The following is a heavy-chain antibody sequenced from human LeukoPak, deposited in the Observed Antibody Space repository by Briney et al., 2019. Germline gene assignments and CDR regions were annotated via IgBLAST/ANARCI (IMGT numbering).Heavy chain of an antibody. CDR2: INHSGST. V-gene: IGHV4-34*01. Sequence: SETLSLTCAVYGGSFSGYYWSWIRQPPGKGLEWIGEINHSGSTNYNPSLKSRVTISVDTSKNQFSLKLSSVTAADTAVYYCARDKARRIVLMVYAINYMDVWGKGTTVTVSS. CDR3: ARDKARRIVLMVYAINYMDV. J-gene: IGHJ6*03. CDR1: GGSFSGYY. D-gene: IGHD2-8*01.